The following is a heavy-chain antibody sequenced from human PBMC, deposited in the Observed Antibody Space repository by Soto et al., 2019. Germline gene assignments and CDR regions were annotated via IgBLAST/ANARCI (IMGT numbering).Heavy chain of an antibody. CDR3: ASTRLTAMVLSFDY. D-gene: IGHD5-18*01. J-gene: IGHJ4*02. Sequence: ASVKVSCKASGGTFSSYAISWVRQAPGQGLEWMGGIIPIFGTANYAQKFQGRVTITADESTSTAYMELSSLRSEDTAVYYCASTRLTAMVLSFDYWGQGTLVTVSS. CDR2: IIPIFGTA. CDR1: GGTFSSYA. V-gene: IGHV1-69*13.